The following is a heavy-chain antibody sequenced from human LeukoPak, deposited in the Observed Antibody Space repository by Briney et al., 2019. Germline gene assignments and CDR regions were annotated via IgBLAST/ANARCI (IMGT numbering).Heavy chain of an antibody. CDR3: ARADGSSSSYAPLGY. CDR2: IKQDGSEK. J-gene: IGHJ4*02. CDR1: GFTFSGYW. V-gene: IGHV3-7*01. D-gene: IGHD6-6*01. Sequence: PGGSLRLSCAASGFTFSGYWMSWVRQAPGKGLEWVANIKQDGSEKFYVDSVKGRLTISRDNAKNSLYLQMNSLRAEDTAVYYCARADGSSSSYAPLGYWGQGTLVTVSS.